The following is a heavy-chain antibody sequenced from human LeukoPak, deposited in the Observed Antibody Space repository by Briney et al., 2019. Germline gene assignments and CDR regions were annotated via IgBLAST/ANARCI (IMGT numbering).Heavy chain of an antibody. CDR1: GYSISSSNY. J-gene: IGHJ3*02. CDR2: IYYSGSI. V-gene: IGHV4-28*05. Sequence: PSDTLSLTCAVSGYSISSSNYWAWIRQPPGKGLEWIGHIYYSGSIYYNPSLKSRVTMSVDTSKNQFSLKLSSVTAVDTAVDYCARRATTGPTKAAFDIWGQGTMVTVSS. CDR3: ARRATTGPTKAAFDI. D-gene: IGHD4-17*01.